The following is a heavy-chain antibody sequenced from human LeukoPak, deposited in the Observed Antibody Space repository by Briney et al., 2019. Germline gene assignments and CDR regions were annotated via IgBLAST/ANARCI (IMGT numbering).Heavy chain of an antibody. CDR1: GFTFTNYA. Sequence: PGGSLRLSCAASGFTFTNYAMHWVRQAPGKGLEWVSAISGSGGSTYYADSVKGRFTISRDNSKNTLYLQMNSLRAEDTAVYYCAKDPVPGYSSGWYNYFDYWGQGTLVTVSS. J-gene: IGHJ4*02. D-gene: IGHD6-19*01. CDR3: AKDPVPGYSSGWYNYFDY. CDR2: ISGSGGST. V-gene: IGHV3-23*01.